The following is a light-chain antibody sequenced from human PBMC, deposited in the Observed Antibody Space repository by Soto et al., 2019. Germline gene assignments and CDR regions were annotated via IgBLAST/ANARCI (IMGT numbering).Light chain of an antibody. J-gene: IGLJ1*01. CDR3: SSHTSGSTRV. Sequence: QSALTQPASVSGSPGQSIAISCTGTFSDVGGYDYVSWYQQHPDKAPKLMTYEVTKRPSGVSNRFSSSKSGNTASLTISGLQPEDEADYYCSSHTSGSTRVFGSGTKVTVL. CDR1: FSDVGGYDY. V-gene: IGLV2-14*01. CDR2: EVT.